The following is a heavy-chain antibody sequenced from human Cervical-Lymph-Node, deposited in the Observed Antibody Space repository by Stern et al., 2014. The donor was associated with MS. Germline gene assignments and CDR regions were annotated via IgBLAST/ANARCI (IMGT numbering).Heavy chain of an antibody. CDR1: GGTFSNYA. CDR3: ARARAEGYFYDMDV. CDR2: IIPHVATA. J-gene: IGHJ6*03. D-gene: IGHD1-14*01. V-gene: IGHV1-69*01. Sequence: QVQLVQSGAEVKKPGSSVRVSCKASGGTFSNYAINWVRQAPGQGLEWMGGIIPHVATANYADSFLGRVTISADESTSTAYMEVSSLRSEDTAVYYCARARAEGYFYDMDVWGQGTTVTVSS.